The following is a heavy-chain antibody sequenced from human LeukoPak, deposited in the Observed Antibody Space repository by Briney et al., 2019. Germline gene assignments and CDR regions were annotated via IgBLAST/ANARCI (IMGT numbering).Heavy chain of an antibody. CDR2: INPNSGGT. D-gene: IGHD6-19*01. CDR1: GYTFTGYY. V-gene: IGHV1-2*02. J-gene: IGHJ3*02. Sequence: ASVKVSCKASGYTFTGYYIHWVRPAPGQGLEWMGWINPNSGGTNYAQKLQGRVTMSTDTSTGTAYMELRSLRFDDTAVYYCARRVAVARRDAFDIGGQGTMVTVSS. CDR3: ARRVAVARRDAFDI.